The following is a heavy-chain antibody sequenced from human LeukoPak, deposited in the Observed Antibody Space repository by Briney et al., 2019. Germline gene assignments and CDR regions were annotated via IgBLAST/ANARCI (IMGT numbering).Heavy chain of an antibody. CDR1: GFTFSSYW. CDR3: ARVDYIWGSYRYTGVDY. D-gene: IGHD3-16*02. V-gene: IGHV3-7*01. Sequence: GGSLRLSCAASGFTFSSYWMSWDRQAPGKGLEWVANIKQDGSEKYYVDSVKGRFTISRDNAKNSLYLQMNSLRAEDTAVYYCARVDYIWGSYRYTGVDYWGQGTLVTVSS. J-gene: IGHJ4*02. CDR2: IKQDGSEK.